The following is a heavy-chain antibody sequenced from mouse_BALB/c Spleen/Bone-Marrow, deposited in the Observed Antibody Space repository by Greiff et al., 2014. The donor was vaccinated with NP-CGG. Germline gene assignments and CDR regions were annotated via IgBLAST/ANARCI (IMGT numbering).Heavy chain of an antibody. CDR1: GYTFTSYY. CDR3: AREYYGSSSFAY. V-gene: IGHV1S56*01. D-gene: IGHD1-1*01. CDR2: IYPGNVNT. Sequence: VQLQQSGPELVKPGASVRISCKASGYTFTSYYIHWVKQRPGQGLEWIGWIYPGNVNTKYNEKFKGKATLTADKSSSTAYMQLSSLTSEDSAVYFCAREYYGSSSFAYWGQGTLVTVSA. J-gene: IGHJ3*01.